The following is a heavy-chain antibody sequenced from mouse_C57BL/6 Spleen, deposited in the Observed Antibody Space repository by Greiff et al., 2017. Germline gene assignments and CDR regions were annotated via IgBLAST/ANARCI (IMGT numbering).Heavy chain of an antibody. D-gene: IGHD1-1*01. J-gene: IGHJ1*03. CDR3: ARRRVVAGDWYFDV. CDR1: GFTFSDYG. V-gene: IGHV5-17*01. Sequence: VQLKESGGGLVKPGGSLKLSCAASGFTFSDYGMHWVRQAPEKGLEWVAYISSGSSTIYYADTVKGRFTISRDNAKNTLFLQMTSLRSEDTAMYYCARRRVVAGDWYFDVWGTGTTVTVSS. CDR2: ISSGSSTI.